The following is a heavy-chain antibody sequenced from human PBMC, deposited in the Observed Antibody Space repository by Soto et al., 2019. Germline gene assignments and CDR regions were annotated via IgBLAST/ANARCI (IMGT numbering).Heavy chain of an antibody. Sequence: QVQLVQSGAEVKKPGASVKVSCKASGYTFTNYGISWVRQAPGQGPEWMGGINANNGNTQYAETLQGRGTMTTDTSTSTAYMELRRLRYDDTAVYYCARGGSSWSAEYYQHWGQGTLVIVSS. J-gene: IGHJ1*01. CDR3: ARGGSSWSAEYYQH. D-gene: IGHD6-13*01. CDR2: INANNGNT. V-gene: IGHV1-18*01. CDR1: GYTFTNYG.